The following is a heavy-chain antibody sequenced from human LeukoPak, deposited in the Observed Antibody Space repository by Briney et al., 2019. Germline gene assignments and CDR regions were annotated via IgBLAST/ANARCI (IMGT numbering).Heavy chain of an antibody. CDR3: AKGLRVWSADFDC. J-gene: IGHJ4*02. D-gene: IGHD6-19*01. CDR2: ISYDGSDM. V-gene: IGHV3-30*18. CDR1: GFIFSTYG. Sequence: GGSLRLSCAASGFIFSTYGMHWVRQAPGKGLEWVAVISYDGSDMFYADSVKGRFTISRDTSKNTLYMEMHSLRAEDTAVYYCAKGLRVWSADFDCWGQGTLVSVSS.